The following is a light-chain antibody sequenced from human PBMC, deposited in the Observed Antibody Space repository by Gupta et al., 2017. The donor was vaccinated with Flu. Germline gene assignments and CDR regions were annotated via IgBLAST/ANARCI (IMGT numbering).Light chain of an antibody. CDR1: ALPKQY. J-gene: IGLJ3*02. V-gene: IGLV3-25*01. CDR2: KDT. Sequence: APAMSVSPGQTATITCSGSALPKQYVYWYRQRPGQAPVLLIYKDTERASGIPDRISGSSSGTRVTLTIRGVQTEDEADYYCQSADITGASRVFGGGT. CDR3: QSADITGASRV.